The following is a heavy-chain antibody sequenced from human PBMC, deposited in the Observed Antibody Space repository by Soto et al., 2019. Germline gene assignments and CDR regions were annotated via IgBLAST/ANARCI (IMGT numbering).Heavy chain of an antibody. Sequence: PGGSLRLSCAASGFTFSSYGMHWVRQAPGKGLECLAIISYDGSNTYYADSVKCRFTISRDNSKNTLYLQMNSLRAEDTSVYYFAKEGGLSGSYYISSSYYFDYWGQGTLVTVSS. D-gene: IGHD1-26*01. CDR1: GFTFSSYG. CDR3: AKEGGLSGSYYISSSYYFDY. V-gene: IGHV3-30*18. CDR2: ISYDGSNT. J-gene: IGHJ4*02.